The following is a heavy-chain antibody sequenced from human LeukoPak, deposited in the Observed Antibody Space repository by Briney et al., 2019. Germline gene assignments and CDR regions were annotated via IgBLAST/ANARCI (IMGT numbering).Heavy chain of an antibody. CDR3: AKGSTMIVVEVVDY. D-gene: IGHD3-22*01. V-gene: IGHV3-23*01. J-gene: IGHJ4*02. Sequence: GGSLRLSCAASGFTFSSYAMSWDRQATGKGLEWVSAISGSGGSTYYADSVKGRFTISRDNSKNTLYLQMNSLRAEDTAVYYCAKGSTMIVVEVVDYWGQGTLVTVSS. CDR1: GFTFSSYA. CDR2: ISGSGGST.